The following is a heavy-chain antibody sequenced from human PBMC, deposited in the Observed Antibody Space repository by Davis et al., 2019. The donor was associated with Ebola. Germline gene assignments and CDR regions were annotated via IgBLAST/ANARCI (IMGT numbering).Heavy chain of an antibody. CDR3: ARSTMTQDAFDI. D-gene: IGHD3-22*01. Sequence: AASVKVSCKTSGDTFRRHGISWVRQAPGQGLEWMGWINTNTGNPTYAQGFTGRFVFSLDTSVSTAYLQISSLKTEDAALYYCARSTMTQDAFDIWGQGTMVTVSS. CDR2: INTNTGNP. J-gene: IGHJ3*02. CDR1: GDTFRRHG. V-gene: IGHV7-4-1*02.